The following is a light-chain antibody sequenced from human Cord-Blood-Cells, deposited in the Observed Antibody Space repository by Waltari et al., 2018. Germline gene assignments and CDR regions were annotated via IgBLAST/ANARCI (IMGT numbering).Light chain of an antibody. J-gene: IGKJ2*01. V-gene: IGKV3-20*01. CDR1: QSVSSSY. CDR2: GAS. Sequence: EIVLTQSPGTLSLSPGERATLSCRASQSVSSSYLAWYQQKPGQAPGHRIYGASSRATGIPDSFSCGGSGTDFSLTISGLEPEDFAVYYCQQYGSSPYTFGQGTKLEIK. CDR3: QQYGSSPYT.